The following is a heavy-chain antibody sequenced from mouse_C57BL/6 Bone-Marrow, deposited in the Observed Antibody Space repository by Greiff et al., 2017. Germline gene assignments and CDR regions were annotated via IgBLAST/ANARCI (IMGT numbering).Heavy chain of an antibody. CDR2: IRNKANNHAT. Sequence: EVKLMESGGGLVQPGGSMKLSCAASGFTFSDAWMDWVRQSPEKGLEWVAEIRNKANNHATYYAESVKGRFTISRDDSKSSVYLQMNSLRAEDTGIYYCTRHITTVVRYAMDYWGQGTSVTVSS. CDR3: TRHITTVVRYAMDY. V-gene: IGHV6-6*01. CDR1: GFTFSDAW. J-gene: IGHJ4*01. D-gene: IGHD1-1*01.